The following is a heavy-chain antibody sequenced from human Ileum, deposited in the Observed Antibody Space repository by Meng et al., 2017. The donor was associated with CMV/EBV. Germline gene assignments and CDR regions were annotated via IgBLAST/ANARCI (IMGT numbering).Heavy chain of an antibody. V-gene: IGHV3-30*03. CDR1: GFYLRNSY. Sequence: GESLKISCEASGFYLRNSYVHWVRQAPGRSLYWISLSSYRGETSYYADSVEGRFTVSRDNSMNMAFLQIDSLRIEDTAVYYCVRSRATLAPFALWGQGTLVTVSS. CDR3: VRSRATLAPFAL. CDR2: SSYRGETS. J-gene: IGHJ1*01. D-gene: IGHD3/OR15-3a*01.